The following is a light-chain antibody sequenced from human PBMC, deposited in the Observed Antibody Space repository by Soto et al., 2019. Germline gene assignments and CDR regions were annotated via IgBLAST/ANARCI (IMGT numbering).Light chain of an antibody. CDR3: QQYGNFPWT. V-gene: IGKV3-20*01. J-gene: IGKJ1*01. CDR1: QSVTSTY. Sequence: EIVLTQSPGTLSLSPGERAILSCRASQSVTSTYLAWYQQKPGQAPRLLIYGVSNRATGIPDRFSGSGSGTDFALTISRLESEDFAVYYCQQYGNFPWTFGQGTKV. CDR2: GVS.